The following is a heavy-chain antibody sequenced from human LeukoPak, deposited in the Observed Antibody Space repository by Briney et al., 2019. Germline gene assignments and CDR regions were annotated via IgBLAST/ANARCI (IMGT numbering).Heavy chain of an antibody. CDR1: GFTFSSYS. CDR3: AYQYYYDSSGYYAEDYFDY. CDR2: ISSSSSYI. J-gene: IGHJ4*02. D-gene: IGHD3-22*01. V-gene: IGHV3-21*01. Sequence: GGSLRLSCAASGFTFSSYSMNWVRQAPGKGLEGVSSISSSSSYIYYADSVKGRFTISRDNAKNSLYLQMNSLRAEDTAVYYCAYQYYYDSSGYYAEDYFDYWGQGTLVTVSS.